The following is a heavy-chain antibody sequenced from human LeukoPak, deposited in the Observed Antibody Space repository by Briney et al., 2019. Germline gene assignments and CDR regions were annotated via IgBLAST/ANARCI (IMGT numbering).Heavy chain of an antibody. Sequence: KPSQTLSLTCTVSGGSISSDSYYWSWIRQPAGKGLEWIGYIYYSGSTNYNPSLKSRVTISVDTSKNQFSLKLSSVTTADTAVYYCARVQVAFDIWGQGTMVTVSS. CDR3: ARVQVAFDI. CDR1: GGSISSDSYY. J-gene: IGHJ3*02. CDR2: IYYSGST. V-gene: IGHV4-61*10.